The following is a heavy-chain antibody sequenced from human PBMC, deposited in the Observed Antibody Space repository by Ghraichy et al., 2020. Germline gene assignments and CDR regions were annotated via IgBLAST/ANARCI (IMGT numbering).Heavy chain of an antibody. J-gene: IGHJ4*02. CDR1: GGSFSGYF. D-gene: IGHD5-12*01. Sequence: SQTLSLTCAVYGGSFSGYFWTWIRQPPGKGLEWIGEIDHSGSTLYNPSLKSRVTVSVDPSKNQFFLKLSSVAAADTAVYYCGRKAHYDSVDYWGQVTLVIVSS. CDR2: IDHSGST. CDR3: GRKAHYDSVDY. V-gene: IGHV4-34*01.